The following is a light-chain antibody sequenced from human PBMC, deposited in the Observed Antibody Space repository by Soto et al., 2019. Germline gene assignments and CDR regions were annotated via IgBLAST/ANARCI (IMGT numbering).Light chain of an antibody. Sequence: EIVLTQSPGTLSLSPGERATLSCRASQSVASRNLAWYQQKSGQAPRLLIYGASSRAIHTPDRFSGSGSGTDFTLTISGLEPEDLAVYYCQHFGNSLWTLGQGTKVDIK. CDR1: QSVASRN. J-gene: IGKJ1*01. CDR2: GAS. V-gene: IGKV3-20*01. CDR3: QHFGNSLWT.